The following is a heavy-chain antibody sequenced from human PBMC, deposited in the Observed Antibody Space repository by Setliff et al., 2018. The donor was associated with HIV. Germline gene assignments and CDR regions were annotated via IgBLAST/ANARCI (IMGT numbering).Heavy chain of an antibody. Sequence: GGSLRLSCLASGFTFTGLTFTDYSMNWVRQAPGKGLEWVSYIRSSSGTIFYADSVRGRFTISRDNAKNSLYLQMNSLRVEDTAVYYCARDAITLIRGITAFDYWGQGTLVTVSS. CDR3: ARDAITLIRGITAFDY. CDR2: IRSSSGTI. CDR1: GFTFTGLTFTDYS. J-gene: IGHJ4*02. D-gene: IGHD3-10*01. V-gene: IGHV3-48*01.